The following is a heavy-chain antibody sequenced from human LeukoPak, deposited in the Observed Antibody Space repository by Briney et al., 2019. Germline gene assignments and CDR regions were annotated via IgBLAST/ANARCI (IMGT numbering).Heavy chain of an antibody. CDR3: ARSTSESDLGY. V-gene: IGHV4-59*01. J-gene: IGHJ4*02. D-gene: IGHD3-16*01. Sequence: SETLSLTCIVSGGSISSYYWSWIRQPPGKGLEWIGYIYYSGSTNYNPSLKSRVTISVDTSKNQFSLKLNSVTAADTPVYYCARSTSESDLGYWGQGTLVTVSS. CDR2: IYYSGST. CDR1: GGSISSYY.